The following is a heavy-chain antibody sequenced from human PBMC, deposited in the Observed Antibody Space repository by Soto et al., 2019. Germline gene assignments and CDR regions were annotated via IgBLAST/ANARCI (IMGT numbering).Heavy chain of an antibody. J-gene: IGHJ6*02. Sequence: PSETLSLTCAVYGGSFSGYYWSWIRQPPGKGLEWIGEINHSGSTNYNPSLKSRVTISVDTSKNQFSLKLSSVTAADTAVYYCAIGRGWPGTSTDGKDAWGQGATVPVSS. CDR3: AIGRGWPGTSTDGKDA. D-gene: IGHD1-1*01. CDR1: GGSFSGYY. V-gene: IGHV4-34*01. CDR2: INHSGST.